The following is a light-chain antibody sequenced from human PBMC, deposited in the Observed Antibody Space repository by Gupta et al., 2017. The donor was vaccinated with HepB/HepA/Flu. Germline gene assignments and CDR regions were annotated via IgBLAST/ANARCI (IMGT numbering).Light chain of an antibody. CDR1: QSVSSNS. J-gene: IGKJ2*01. Sequence: EIVLTQSPGTLSLSPGERATLSCRASQSVSSNSVAWYQQKPGQAPRLVTYGASGRATGIPDRFSGGGSGADSTLTISRLEPEDFAVVDCQQYGRPPYTCGQGTKLEIK. CDR2: GAS. V-gene: IGKV3-20*01. CDR3: QQYGRPPYT.